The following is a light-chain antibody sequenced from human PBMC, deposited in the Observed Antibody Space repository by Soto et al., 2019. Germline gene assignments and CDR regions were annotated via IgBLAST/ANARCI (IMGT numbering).Light chain of an antibody. V-gene: IGKV3-15*01. Sequence: ETVMTQSPATLSVSPGERVTLSCRASQSIGSNLAWYQQKPGQAPRLLIFGASTRATGIPARFSGSGSGTEFTLTISSLQPEDFAVYYCQHYNNWPPVTFGQGTTVDIK. CDR3: QHYNNWPPVT. CDR2: GAS. J-gene: IGKJ1*01. CDR1: QSIGSN.